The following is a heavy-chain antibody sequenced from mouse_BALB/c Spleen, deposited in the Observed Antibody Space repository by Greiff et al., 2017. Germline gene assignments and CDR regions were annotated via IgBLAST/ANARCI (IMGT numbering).Heavy chain of an antibody. V-gene: IGHV5-12-1*01. CDR2: ISSGGGST. J-gene: IGHJ3*01. D-gene: IGHD2-3*01. CDR3: ARKGRDGYYAWFAY. Sequence: DVKLVESGGGLVKPGGSLKLSCAASGFAFSSYDMSWVRQTPEKRLEWVAYISSGGGSTYYPDTVKGRFTISRDNAKNTLYLQMSSLKSEDTAMYYCARKGRDGYYAWFAYWGQGTLVTVSA. CDR1: GFAFSSYD.